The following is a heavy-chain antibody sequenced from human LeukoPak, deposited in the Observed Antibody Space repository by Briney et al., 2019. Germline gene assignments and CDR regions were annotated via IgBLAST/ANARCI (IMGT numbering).Heavy chain of an antibody. CDR2: IYPGDSDT. CDR3: ARRRGGNYSYDYAFDR. D-gene: IGHD5-18*01. CDR1: GYTFTTYA. J-gene: IGHJ5*02. V-gene: IGHV5-51*01. Sequence: TAGESLKIYCKCSGYTFTTYASAWERQMPGKGLEWMGIIYPGDSDTRYSPSFQGQVTISADRSISTAYLQWSSLKASDSATHYCARRRGGNYSYDYAFDRWGQGTLVTVSS.